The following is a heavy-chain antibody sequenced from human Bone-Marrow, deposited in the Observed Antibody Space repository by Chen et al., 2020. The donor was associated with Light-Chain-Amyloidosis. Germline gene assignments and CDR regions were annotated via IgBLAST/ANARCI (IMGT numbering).Heavy chain of an antibody. CDR2: IYGGGST. V-gene: IGHV3-53*01. Sequence: EVQLVESGGGLIQPGGSLRLSCAASGFTVSSNYMSWVRQAPGKGLEWVSVIYGGGSTYYADSVKGRFTISRDNSKNTLYLQMNSLRAEDTAVYYCATRYSSSSGFDYWGQGTLVTVSS. D-gene: IGHD6-6*01. CDR3: ATRYSSSSGFDY. CDR1: GFTVSSNY. J-gene: IGHJ4*02.